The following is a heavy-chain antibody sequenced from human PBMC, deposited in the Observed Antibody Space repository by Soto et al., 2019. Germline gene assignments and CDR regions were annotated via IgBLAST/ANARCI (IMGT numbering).Heavy chain of an antibody. CDR1: GFTFSSYA. Sequence: GGSLRLSCAASGFTFSSYAMSWVRQAPGKGLEWVSAISGSGGSTYYADSVKGRFTISRDNPKNTLYLQMNSLRAEDTAVYYCARRQYGSGSYYYYYGMDVWGQGTTVTVSS. J-gene: IGHJ6*02. CDR3: ARRQYGSGSYYYYYGMDV. D-gene: IGHD3-10*01. CDR2: ISGSGGST. V-gene: IGHV3-23*01.